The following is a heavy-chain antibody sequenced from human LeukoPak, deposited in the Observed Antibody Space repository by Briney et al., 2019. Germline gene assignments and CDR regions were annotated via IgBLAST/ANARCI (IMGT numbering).Heavy chain of an antibody. CDR1: GGSISSYY. V-gene: IGHV4-59*01. CDR3: ARDLGYYDILTGSTGAFDI. Sequence: SETLSLTCTVSGGSISSYYWSWIRQPPGKGLEWIGYIYYSGSTNYNPSLKGRVTISVDTSKNQFSLKLSSVTAADTAVYYCARDLGYYDILTGSTGAFDIWGQGTMVTVSS. CDR2: IYYSGST. J-gene: IGHJ3*02. D-gene: IGHD3-9*01.